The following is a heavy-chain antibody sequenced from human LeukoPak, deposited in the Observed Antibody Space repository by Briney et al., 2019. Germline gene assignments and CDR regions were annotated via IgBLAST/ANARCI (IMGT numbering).Heavy chain of an antibody. CDR1: GGSISSSTYY. Sequence: SETLSLTCTVSGGSISSSTYYWDWIRQPPGKGLEWIGSISYSGGTYYNPSLKSRVTISVDTSKNQFSLKLSSVTAADTAVYYCALTFYYGSGSGDNWFDPWGQGTLVTVSS. J-gene: IGHJ5*02. D-gene: IGHD3-10*01. CDR3: ALTFYYGSGSGDNWFDP. V-gene: IGHV4-39*01. CDR2: ISYSGGT.